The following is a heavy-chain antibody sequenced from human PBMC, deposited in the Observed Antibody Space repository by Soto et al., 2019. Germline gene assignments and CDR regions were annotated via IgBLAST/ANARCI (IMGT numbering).Heavy chain of an antibody. V-gene: IGHV1-3*01. CDR3: GRDQSGIGYYVDWFDP. D-gene: IGHD3-10*02. CDR2: INAGNGNT. Sequence: QVQFMQSGAEVKKPGASVKVSCKASGYTFNSHAIHWVRQAPGQRPEWLGWINAGNGNTYYSEKFEGRVTFTSDTVATTVNMELTSLTSEDTAVYYCGRDQSGIGYYVDWFDPWGQGTLVTVSS. CDR1: GYTFNSHA. J-gene: IGHJ5*02.